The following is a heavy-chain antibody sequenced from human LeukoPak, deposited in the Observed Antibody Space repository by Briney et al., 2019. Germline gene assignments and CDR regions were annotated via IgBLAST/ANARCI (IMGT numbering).Heavy chain of an antibody. V-gene: IGHV3-30*04. Sequence: PGGSLRLSCAASGFTFSSYAMHWVRQAPGKGLEWVAVISYDGSNKYYADSVKGRFTISRDNSKNTLYLQMNGLRAEDTAVYYCARVYVGLPYYYYYYMDVWGKGTTVTVSS. CDR1: GFTFSSYA. D-gene: IGHD2-8*01. CDR2: ISYDGSNK. J-gene: IGHJ6*03. CDR3: ARVYVGLPYYYYYYMDV.